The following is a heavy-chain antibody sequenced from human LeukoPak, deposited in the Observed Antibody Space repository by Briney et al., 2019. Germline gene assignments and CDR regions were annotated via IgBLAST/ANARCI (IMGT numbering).Heavy chain of an antibody. V-gene: IGHV1-69*04. Sequence: SVKVSCKASGYTFTTYDINRVRQASGQGLEWMGRIIPILGIANYAQKFQGRVTITADKSTSTAYMELSSLRSEDTAVYYCAREGNYDFWSGYVYYYYYYMDVWGKGTTVTVSS. CDR1: GYTFTTYD. CDR2: IIPILGIA. CDR3: AREGNYDFWSGYVYYYYYYMDV. J-gene: IGHJ6*03. D-gene: IGHD3-3*01.